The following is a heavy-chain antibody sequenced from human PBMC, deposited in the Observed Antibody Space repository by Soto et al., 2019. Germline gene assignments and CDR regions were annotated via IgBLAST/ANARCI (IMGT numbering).Heavy chain of an antibody. J-gene: IGHJ4*02. Sequence: GGALRLSCAASGFPFSIYCMHWVLQDPGKGLVWVSRINGDGTTTRYADSVKGRFTISRDNAKNTVYLQMNSLRAEDTAMYYCAESSTERGLSYWGRGTLFTVPS. V-gene: IGHV3-74*01. CDR2: INGDGTTT. D-gene: IGHD3-16*02. CDR1: GFPFSIYC. CDR3: AESSTERGLSY.